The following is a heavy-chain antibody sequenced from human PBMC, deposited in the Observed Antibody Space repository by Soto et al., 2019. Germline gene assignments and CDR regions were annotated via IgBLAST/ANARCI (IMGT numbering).Heavy chain of an antibody. Sequence: PSETLSLTCALYDGSLSDDYYTWTRQSPGKGLKWIGEIHPSGSTYYNPFLKTRVTLSQDTSKKQFSLNLISVTAADTGEYYCSRGNDAYKGGRTWGQGTLVTV. J-gene: IGHJ5*02. V-gene: IGHV4-34*01. CDR3: SRGNDAYKGGRT. D-gene: IGHD1-1*01. CDR1: DGSLSDDY. CDR2: IHPSGST.